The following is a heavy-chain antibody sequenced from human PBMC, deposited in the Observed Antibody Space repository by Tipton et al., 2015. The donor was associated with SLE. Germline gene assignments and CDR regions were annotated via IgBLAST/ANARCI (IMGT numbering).Heavy chain of an antibody. CDR1: RFTFSSYA. D-gene: IGHD4-17*01. Sequence: SLRLSCAASRFTFSSYAMTWVRQAPGKGLEWVSAISNSGHSTFYADSVKGRFTISRDNSKNTLYLQMNSLRADDTAVYYCAKDISLMTTVTPEAFDLWGQGTMVTVSS. V-gene: IGHV3-23*01. CDR2: ISNSGHST. J-gene: IGHJ3*01. CDR3: AKDISLMTTVTPEAFDL.